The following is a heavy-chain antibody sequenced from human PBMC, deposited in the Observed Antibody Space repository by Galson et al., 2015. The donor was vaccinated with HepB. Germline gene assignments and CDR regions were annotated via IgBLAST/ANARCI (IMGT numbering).Heavy chain of an antibody. D-gene: IGHD1-26*01. Sequence: SVKVSCKASGFTFTRSAVQWVRQARGQRLEWIGWIVVGSGNTNYAQKFQERVTITRDMSTSTAYMELSSLRSEDTAVYYCAAAGYSAGMDVWGQGTTVTVSS. CDR1: GFTFTRSA. CDR2: IVVGSGNT. J-gene: IGHJ6*02. CDR3: AAAGYSAGMDV. V-gene: IGHV1-58*01.